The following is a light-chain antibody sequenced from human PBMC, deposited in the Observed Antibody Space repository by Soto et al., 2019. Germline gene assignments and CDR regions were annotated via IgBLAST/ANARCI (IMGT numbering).Light chain of an antibody. CDR2: AAS. J-gene: IGKJ4*01. V-gene: IGKV1-39*01. Sequence: DIQMTQSPSSLSASVGDRVTITCRASQSISSYLNWYQQKPGKAPKLLIYAASSLQSGVPSRFSGSGSGTDFTLTISSLQPDDFATYYCQQNYNYPLTFGGGTKVDIK. CDR3: QQNYNYPLT. CDR1: QSISSY.